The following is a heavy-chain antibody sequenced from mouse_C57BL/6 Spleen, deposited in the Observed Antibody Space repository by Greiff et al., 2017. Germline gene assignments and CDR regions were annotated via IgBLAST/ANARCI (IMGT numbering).Heavy chain of an antibody. J-gene: IGHJ4*01. CDR3: AREGSDYDVNYAMDY. CDR2: ISSGGSYT. CDR1: GFTFSSYG. V-gene: IGHV5-6*01. D-gene: IGHD2-4*01. Sequence: EVQLVDSGGDLVKPGGSLKLSCAASGFTFSSYGMSWVRQTPDKRLEWVASISSGGSYTYYPDSVKGRFTISRDNAKNTLYLQMSSLKSEDTAMYYCAREGSDYDVNYAMDYWGQGTSVTVSS.